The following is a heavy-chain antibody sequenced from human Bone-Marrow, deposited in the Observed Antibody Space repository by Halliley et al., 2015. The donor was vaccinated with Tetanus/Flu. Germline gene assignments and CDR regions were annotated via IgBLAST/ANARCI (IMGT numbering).Heavy chain of an antibody. V-gene: IGHV4-31*03. CDR3: AKKRGNNDFRVSFAP. J-gene: IGHJ1*01. D-gene: IGHD2-21*02. Sequence: TLSLTCTVSGGSIGSGYNYWSWIRQQPGKGLEWIGYIYYSGTPHYHPPRKNRLTISIHTTKNQFSLKLRSVTAAGTDVYFGAKKRGNNDFRVSFAPRGPGALDKGSS. CDR1: GGSIGSGYNY. CDR2: IYYSGTP.